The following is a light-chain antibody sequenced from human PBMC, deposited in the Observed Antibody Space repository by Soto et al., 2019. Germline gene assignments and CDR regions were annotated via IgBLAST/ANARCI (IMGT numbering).Light chain of an antibody. CDR3: QPYNSWPPL. Sequence: ELVMTQSPATLSVSPGERATLSCRASKSVSNNVAWYQHKPGQAPRLLISGASTRATGIAARFSGGGSGPEFTLTINSLQSEDFALYYCQPYNSWPPLFGPGTKVEIK. CDR2: GAS. CDR1: KSVSNN. V-gene: IGKV3-15*01. J-gene: IGKJ3*01.